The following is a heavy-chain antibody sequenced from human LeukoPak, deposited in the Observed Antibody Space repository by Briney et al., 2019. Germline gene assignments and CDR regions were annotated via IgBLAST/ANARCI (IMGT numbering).Heavy chain of an antibody. CDR3: AKLGYRYYYYYMDV. J-gene: IGHJ6*03. CDR2: INHSGST. D-gene: IGHD2-2*02. CDR1: GGSFSGYY. V-gene: IGHV4-34*01. Sequence: SETLSLTCAAYGGSFSGYYWSWIRQPPGKGLEWIGEINHSGSTNYNPSLKSRVTISVDTSKNQFSLKLSSVTAADTAVYYCAKLGYRYYYYYMDVWGKGTTVTVSS.